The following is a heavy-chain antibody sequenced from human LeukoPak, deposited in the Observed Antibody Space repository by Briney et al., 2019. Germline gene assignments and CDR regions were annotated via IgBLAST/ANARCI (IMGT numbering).Heavy chain of an antibody. J-gene: IGHJ3*02. Sequence: SETLSLTCTVSGGSISSSSYYWGWIRQPPGKGLEWVGSIYYSGSTYYNPSLKSRVTISVDTSKNQFSLKLSSVTAADTAVYYCARDGFQGIRAFDIWGQGTMVTVSS. CDR3: ARDGFQGIRAFDI. D-gene: IGHD2-2*03. CDR2: IYYSGST. CDR1: GGSISSSSYY. V-gene: IGHV4-39*07.